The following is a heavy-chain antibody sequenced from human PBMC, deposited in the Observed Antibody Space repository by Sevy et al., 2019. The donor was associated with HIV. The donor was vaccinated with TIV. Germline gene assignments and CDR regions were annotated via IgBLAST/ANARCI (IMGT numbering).Heavy chain of an antibody. Sequence: GGSLRLSCAASRFTFSSYGMHWVRQAPGKGLEWVAVISYDGSNKYYADSVKGRFTISRDNSKNTLYLQMNSLRAEDTAVYYCARMTTVTLFDYWGQGTLVTVSS. D-gene: IGHD4-17*01. J-gene: IGHJ4*02. CDR1: RFTFSSYG. CDR2: ISYDGSNK. V-gene: IGHV3-30*03. CDR3: ARMTTVTLFDY.